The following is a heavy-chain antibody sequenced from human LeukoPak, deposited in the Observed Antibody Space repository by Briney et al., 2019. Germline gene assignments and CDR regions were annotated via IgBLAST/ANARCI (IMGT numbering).Heavy chain of an antibody. V-gene: IGHV3-23*01. CDR1: GFTFSSYG. J-gene: IGHJ3*02. CDR2: ISGSGGNT. Sequence: RGSLRLSCAASGFTFSSYGMSWLRQAPGKGLEWVSAISGSGGNTYYADSVKGRFAISRDNYKNTLYLQTNSLRAEDTALYYCAKHHYYDSSGSPTYAFDIWGQGTMVTVSS. CDR3: AKHHYYDSSGSPTYAFDI. D-gene: IGHD3-22*01.